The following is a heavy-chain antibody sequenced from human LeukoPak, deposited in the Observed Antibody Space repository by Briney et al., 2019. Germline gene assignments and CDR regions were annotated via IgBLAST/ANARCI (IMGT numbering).Heavy chain of an antibody. D-gene: IGHD3-16*01. Sequence: GGSLRLSCAASGFTFSSYWMHWVRQTPGKGLLWVSRINSDGSITTYADSVKGRFTISRGNAKNSLYLQMNSLRVEDTAVYYCARPVVLGAYLRGAYYFDSWGQGTLVTVSS. CDR3: ARPVVLGAYLRGAYYFDS. CDR1: GFTFSSYW. CDR2: INSDGSIT. V-gene: IGHV3-74*03. J-gene: IGHJ4*02.